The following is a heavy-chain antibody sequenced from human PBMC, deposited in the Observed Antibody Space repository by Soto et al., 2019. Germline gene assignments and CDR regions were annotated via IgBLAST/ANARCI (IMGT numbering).Heavy chain of an antibody. CDR3: ARHPSDFWFDP. D-gene: IGHD2-21*02. V-gene: IGHV4-39*01. J-gene: IGHJ5*02. Sequence: PSETLSLTCTVSGGSISSSGDVWGWIRQPPGKGLEWIGSIYYSGSTYYNPSLKSRVTVSVDTSKNQFSLKLSSVTAADTAVYYCARHPSDFWFDPWGQGTLVTVSS. CDR1: GGSISSSGDV. CDR2: IYYSGST.